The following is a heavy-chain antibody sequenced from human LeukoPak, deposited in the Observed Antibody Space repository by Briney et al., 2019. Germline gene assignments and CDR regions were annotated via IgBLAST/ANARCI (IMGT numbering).Heavy chain of an antibody. V-gene: IGHV3-13*01. CDR1: GFTFKSYD. CDR3: ARDSKQLWLPTPGH. J-gene: IGHJ4*02. CDR2: IGTAGDT. Sequence: QTGGSLRLSCAASGFTFKSYDMHWVRQVAGRGLEWASGIGTAGDTYYQGSVKGRFTISRENAKNTLYLQMNNLRAGDTALYYCARDSKQLWLPTPGHWGQGTLVTVSS. D-gene: IGHD5-18*01.